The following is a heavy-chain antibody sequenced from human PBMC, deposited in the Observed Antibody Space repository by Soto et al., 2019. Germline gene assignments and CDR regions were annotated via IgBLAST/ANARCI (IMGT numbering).Heavy chain of an antibody. CDR1: GGSISSGGYY. CDR3: CVGSGSYYKLDWFDP. CDR2: IYYSGST. V-gene: IGHV4-31*03. Sequence: QVHLQESGPGLVKPSQTLSLTCTVSGGSISSGGYYWSWIRQHPGKGLEWIGYIYYSGSTYYNPSLTSRVTTSVDTSKNQFSLKLSSVTAADTAVYSCCVGSGSYYKLDWFDPWGQGTLVTVSS. D-gene: IGHD3-10*01. J-gene: IGHJ5*02.